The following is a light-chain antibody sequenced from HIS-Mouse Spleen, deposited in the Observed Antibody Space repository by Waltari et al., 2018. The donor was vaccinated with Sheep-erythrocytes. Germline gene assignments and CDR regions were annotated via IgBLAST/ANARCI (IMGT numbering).Light chain of an antibody. CDR1: SSAVGCYTL. Sequence: QSALTQPASVSGSPGQSIPISCTGTSSAVGCYTLVSRYQQHPGKAPKLMIYEGSKRPSGVSNRFSGSKSGNTASLTISGLQAEDEADYYCCSYAGSSTWVFGGGTKLTVL. CDR3: CSYAGSSTWV. CDR2: EGS. V-gene: IGLV2-23*01. J-gene: IGLJ3*02.